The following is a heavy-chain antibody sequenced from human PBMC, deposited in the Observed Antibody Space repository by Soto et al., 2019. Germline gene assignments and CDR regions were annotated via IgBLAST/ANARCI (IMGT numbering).Heavy chain of an antibody. Sequence: SETLSLTCTVSGGSISSYYWSWIRQPPGKGLEWIGYIYYSGSTNYNPSLKSRVTISVDTSKNQFSLKLSSVTAADTAVYYCARVLDQADTIFGVVKGNGMDVWGQGTTITAP. CDR3: ARVLDQADTIFGVVKGNGMDV. J-gene: IGHJ6*02. V-gene: IGHV4-59*01. CDR1: GGSISSYY. CDR2: IYYSGST. D-gene: IGHD3-3*01.